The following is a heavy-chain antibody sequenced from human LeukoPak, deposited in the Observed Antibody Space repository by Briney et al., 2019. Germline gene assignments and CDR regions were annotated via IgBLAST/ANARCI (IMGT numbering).Heavy chain of an antibody. CDR1: GGSISSSNW. CDR3: ARARRQWLVGATIRGDNPPYYFDY. D-gene: IGHD6-19*01. V-gene: IGHV4-4*02. CDR2: IYHSGST. J-gene: IGHJ4*02. Sequence: SETLSLTCAVSGGSISSSNWWSWVRQPPGKGLEWIGEIYHSGSTNYNPSLKSRVTISVDTSKKQFSLKLSSVTAADTAVYYCARARRQWLVGATIRGDNPPYYFDYWGQGTLVTVSS.